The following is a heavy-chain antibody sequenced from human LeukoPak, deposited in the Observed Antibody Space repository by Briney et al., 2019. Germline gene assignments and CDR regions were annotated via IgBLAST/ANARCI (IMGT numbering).Heavy chain of an antibody. V-gene: IGHV4-38-2*02. Sequence: SETLSLTCTVSGYSISSGYYWGWIRQPPGKGLEWIGSIYHSGSTYYNPSLKSRVTISVDTSKNHFSLKLSSVTAADTAVYYCARERSGSEIFARSFDIWGQGTKVTVSS. J-gene: IGHJ3*02. CDR1: GYSISSGYY. CDR3: ARERSGSEIFARSFDI. CDR2: IYHSGST. D-gene: IGHD3-3*01.